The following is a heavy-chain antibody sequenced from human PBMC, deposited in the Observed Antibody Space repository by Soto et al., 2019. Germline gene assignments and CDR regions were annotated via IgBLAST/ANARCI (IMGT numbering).Heavy chain of an antibody. D-gene: IGHD2-8*01. CDR1: GFTFSDHY. V-gene: IGHV3-72*01. CDR2: IRNKVNSHTT. Sequence: EVQLVESGGGLVQPGGSLRLSCAASGFTFSDHYMDWVRQAPGKGLEWVGRIRNKVNSHTTEYAASVKGRFTISRDDSKNSLSLQMISLKTEDTAVYYCARGYCSNGVCYRYIDLGGRGTLVTVSS. J-gene: IGHJ2*01. CDR3: ARGYCSNGVCYRYIDL.